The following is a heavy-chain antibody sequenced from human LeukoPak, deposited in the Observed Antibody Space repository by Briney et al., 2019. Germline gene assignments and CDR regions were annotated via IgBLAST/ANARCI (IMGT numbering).Heavy chain of an antibody. D-gene: IGHD2-8*01. CDR2: ISYDGSNK. V-gene: IGHV3-30*04. CDR3: ARAGDCTNGVCYTGEGNYYYYMDV. CDR1: GFTFSSYA. J-gene: IGHJ6*03. Sequence: GGSLRLPCAASGFTFSSYAMHWVRQAPGKGLEWVAVISYDGSNKYYADSVKGRFTISRDNYKNTLYLQMNSLRAEDTDVYYCARAGDCTNGVCYTGEGNYYYYMDVWGKGTTVTVSS.